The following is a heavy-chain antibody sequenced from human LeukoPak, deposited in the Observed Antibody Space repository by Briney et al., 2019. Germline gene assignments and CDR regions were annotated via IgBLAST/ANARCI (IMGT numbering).Heavy chain of an antibody. D-gene: IGHD3-22*01. CDR3: ARYYYDSSGYHIGAFDI. CDR2: ISSRGSYM. J-gene: IGHJ3*02. V-gene: IGHV3-21*01. CDR1: GFTFSSYR. Sequence: GGSLRLSCAASGFTFSSYRMNWVRQAPGKGLEWVSSISSRGSYMDYADSVKGRFTISRDNAKNSLYLQMNSLRAEDTAVYYCARYYYDSSGYHIGAFDIWGQGTRVTVSS.